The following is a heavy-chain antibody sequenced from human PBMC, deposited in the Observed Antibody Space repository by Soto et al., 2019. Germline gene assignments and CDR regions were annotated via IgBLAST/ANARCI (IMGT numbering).Heavy chain of an antibody. CDR1: GFTFSLYT. CDR3: ARDRRVHSGGHDLVLDN. CDR2: ISSSNMFI. Sequence: EVHLVESGGGLVKPGGSLRLSCAASGFTFSLYTMSWVRQAPGKGLEWVSSISSSNMFIYYAESVKGRFTISRDNAKNSLYLQMNSLRAEDTAVYYCARDRRVHSGGHDLVLDNWGRGTLAAGSS. J-gene: IGHJ4*02. V-gene: IGHV3-21*01. D-gene: IGHD5-12*01.